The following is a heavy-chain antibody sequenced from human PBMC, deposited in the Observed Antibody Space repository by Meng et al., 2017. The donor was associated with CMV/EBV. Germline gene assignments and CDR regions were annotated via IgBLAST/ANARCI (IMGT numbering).Heavy chain of an antibody. J-gene: IGHJ6*02. Sequence: ASVKVSCKASGYTFTSYYMHWVRQAPGQGLEWMGIINPSGGSTSYAQKFQGRVTMTTDTSTSTAYMELRSLRSDDTAVYYCARDCTNGVCNIGMGYYYYGMDVWGQGTTVTVSS. CDR3: ARDCTNGVCNIGMGYYYYGMDV. CDR1: GYTFTSYY. CDR2: INPSGGST. V-gene: IGHV1-46*01. D-gene: IGHD2-8*01.